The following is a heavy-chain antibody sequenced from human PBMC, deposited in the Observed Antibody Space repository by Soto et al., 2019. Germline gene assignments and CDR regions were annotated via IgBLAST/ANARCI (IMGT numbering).Heavy chain of an antibody. J-gene: IGHJ6*02. CDR1: GYSFATYW. CDR2: IYHGDSDT. V-gene: IGHV5-51*01. CDR3: AKSRTLGTPTTAYYYTMDV. D-gene: IGHD7-27*01. Sequence: GESLKIPCKGSGYSFATYWIAWVRQVPGKGLEWMGVIYHGDSDTRYSPSFQGQVTISADRSIGTAYLQWNSLKASDTAMYYCAKSRTLGTPTTAYYYTMDVWGQGTTVTVSS.